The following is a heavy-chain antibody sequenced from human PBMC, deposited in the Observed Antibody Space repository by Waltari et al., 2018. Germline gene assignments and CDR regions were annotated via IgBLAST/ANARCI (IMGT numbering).Heavy chain of an antibody. Sequence: EVQLVESGGGLVQPGGSLRLSCAASGFTFSSYEMNWVRQAPGKGLEWVSYISSSGSTIYYADSVKGRFTISRDNAKNSLYLQMNSLRAEDTAVYYCARDVGYGGNGWYYYMDVWGKRTTVTVSS. D-gene: IGHD4-17*01. CDR2: ISSSGSTI. CDR1: GFTFSSYE. CDR3: ARDVGYGGNGWYYYMDV. J-gene: IGHJ6*03. V-gene: IGHV3-48*03.